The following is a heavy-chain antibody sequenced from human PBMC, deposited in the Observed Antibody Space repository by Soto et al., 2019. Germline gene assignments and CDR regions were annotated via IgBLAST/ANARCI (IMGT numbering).Heavy chain of an antibody. CDR1: GFTFSSHS. CDR3: ARDWGVYDSDIRTHIPHLDS. D-gene: IGHD3-22*01. J-gene: IGHJ4*02. CDR2: ISIGSSTI. V-gene: IGHV3-48*02. Sequence: GALRLSCETSGFTFSSHSMNLVRPAPGEGAGGVSFISIGSSTINYADSVRGRFTISRDNAKNSLYLQMNSLRDEDTAVYYCARDWGVYDSDIRTHIPHLDSWGQGTLVTVSS.